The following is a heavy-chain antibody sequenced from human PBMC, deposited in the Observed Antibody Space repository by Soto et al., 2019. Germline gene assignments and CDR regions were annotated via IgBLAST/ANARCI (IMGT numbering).Heavy chain of an antibody. CDR2: IYHSGST. CDR1: GGSISSSNW. J-gene: IGHJ4*02. CDR3: GAVGSGSDYFDY. V-gene: IGHV4-4*02. D-gene: IGHD3-10*01. Sequence: QVQLQESGPGLVKPSGTLSLTCAVSGGSISSSNWWSWVRQPPGKGLEWIGEIYHSGSTNYNPSLQSRVAISLAKSKNQFSLQLSSVTAADTAVYYCGAVGSGSDYFDYWGQGTLVTVSS.